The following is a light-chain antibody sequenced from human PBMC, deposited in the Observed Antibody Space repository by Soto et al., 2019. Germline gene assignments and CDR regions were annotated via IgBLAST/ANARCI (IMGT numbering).Light chain of an antibody. V-gene: IGKV1-5*03. CDR3: QQYNSYST. Sequence: DIQMPQSTSPLSASLGDRVTITCRGSQSISGWLAWYQQKPGKAPRVLIYKASNLQSGVPSRFSGSGSGTEFTLTISSLQPDDFATYYCQQYNSYSTFGHGTKVDVK. CDR1: QSISGW. CDR2: KAS. J-gene: IGKJ1*01.